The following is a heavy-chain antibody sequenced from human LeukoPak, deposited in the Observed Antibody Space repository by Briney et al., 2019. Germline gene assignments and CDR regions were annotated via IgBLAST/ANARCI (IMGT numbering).Heavy chain of an antibody. CDR2: INHSGDT. CDR1: GGAFSGYY. D-gene: IGHD4-11*01. V-gene: IGHV4-34*01. J-gene: IGHJ4*02. CDR3: ARGSRNYNNYEGADY. Sequence: SETPSLTCAVYGGAFSGYYWSWIRQPPRKGLEWIGEINHSGDTKYNPSLKSRVSMSVDVSKDQFSLKLTSLTAADTAVYYCARGSRNYNNYEGADYWGQGTLVTVSS.